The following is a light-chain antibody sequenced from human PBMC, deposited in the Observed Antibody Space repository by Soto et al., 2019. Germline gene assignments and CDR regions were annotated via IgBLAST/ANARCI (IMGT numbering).Light chain of an antibody. CDR2: AAS. CDR3: QQYYRYPRT. V-gene: IGKV1-8*01. J-gene: IGKJ1*01. CDR1: QGISSD. Sequence: AIRMTQSPSSLSASTGDRVTITCRASQGISSDLAWYQQKPGKAPNLLIYAASTLPTGVPSRFSGSGSGTDYHHTISCVQSEDFPTYCCQQYYRYPRTFGQGTKVEIK.